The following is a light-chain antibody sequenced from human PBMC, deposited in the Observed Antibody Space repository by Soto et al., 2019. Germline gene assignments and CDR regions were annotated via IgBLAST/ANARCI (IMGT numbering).Light chain of an antibody. Sequence: DIQMTQSPSTLSASVGDRVTITCRATQSISIWLAWYQQKPGKAPKLLIYKASTLESGVPSRFSGSGSGTEFTLTINNLQPDDFATYYCQQYYTYCTFGQGTRVQIK. J-gene: IGKJ5*01. V-gene: IGKV1-5*03. CDR3: QQYYTYCT. CDR2: KAS. CDR1: QSISIW.